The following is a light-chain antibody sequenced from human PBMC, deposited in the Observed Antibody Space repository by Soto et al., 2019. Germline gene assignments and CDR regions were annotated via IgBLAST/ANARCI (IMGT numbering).Light chain of an antibody. CDR1: QSVSSN. CDR2: GAS. CDR3: QQYYSYPPIT. J-gene: IGKJ5*01. V-gene: IGKV3-15*01. Sequence: EIVLTQSPGTLSLSPGERATLSCSASQSVSSNLAWYQQKPGQAPRLLIYGASTRATGIPARFSGSGSGTEFTLTISSLQSEDFATYYCQQYYSYPPITFGQGTRLEIK.